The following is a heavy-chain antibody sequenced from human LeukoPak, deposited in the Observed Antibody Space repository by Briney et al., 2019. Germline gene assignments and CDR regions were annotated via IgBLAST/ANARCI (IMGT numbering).Heavy chain of an antibody. J-gene: IGHJ4*02. CDR2: IYYSGST. D-gene: IGHD3-10*01. Sequence: SETLSLTCTVSGGSITSDIFYWNWIRQHPGKGLEWIGYIYYSGSTNYNPSLKSRVTISVDTSKNQFSLKLSSVTAADTAVYYCARSWFGESGDFDYWGQGTLVTVSS. CDR3: ARSWFGESGDFDY. CDR1: GGSITSDIFY. V-gene: IGHV4-61*01.